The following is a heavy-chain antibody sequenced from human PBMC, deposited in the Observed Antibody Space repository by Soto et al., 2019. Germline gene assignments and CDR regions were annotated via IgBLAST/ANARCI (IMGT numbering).Heavy chain of an antibody. V-gene: IGHV3-9*01. Sequence: EVQLVESGGGLVQPGRSLRLSCAASGFTFDDYAMHWVRQAPGKGLEWVSGVSWNSGSIGYADSVKGRFTISRDNAKNSLYLQMNSLRAKDTALYYCAKDAITMVRGVISYYGMDVWGQGTTVTVSS. J-gene: IGHJ6*02. CDR2: VSWNSGSI. CDR1: GFTFDDYA. CDR3: AKDAITMVRGVISYYGMDV. D-gene: IGHD3-10*01.